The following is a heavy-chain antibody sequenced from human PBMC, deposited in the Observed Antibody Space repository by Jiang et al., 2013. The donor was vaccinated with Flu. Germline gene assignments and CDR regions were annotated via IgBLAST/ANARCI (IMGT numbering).Heavy chain of an antibody. Sequence: ISWVRQAPGQGLEWMGGIIPIFGTASYAQKFQGRVTITADESTSTAYMDLSSLRSEDTAVYYCARVDCSSTSCYALDGMDVWGQGTTVTVSS. V-gene: IGHV1-69*01. CDR3: ARVDCSSTSCYALDGMDV. CDR2: IIPIFGTA. J-gene: IGHJ6*02. D-gene: IGHD2-2*01.